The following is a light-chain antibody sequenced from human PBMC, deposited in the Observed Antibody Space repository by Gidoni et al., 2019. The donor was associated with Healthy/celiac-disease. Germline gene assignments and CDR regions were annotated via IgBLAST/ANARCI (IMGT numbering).Light chain of an antibody. V-gene: IGKV1-33*01. J-gene: IGKJ4*01. CDR3: QQYDHLPLT. CDR1: QDISNY. Sequence: DIQMTQYPSSLSASVGDRVTVTCQASQDISNYLNWYQQKPGKAPKLLIYDASNLETGVPSMFSGSGSGTDFTFTISSLQPEDIATYYCQQYDHLPLTFGGGTKVEIK. CDR2: DAS.